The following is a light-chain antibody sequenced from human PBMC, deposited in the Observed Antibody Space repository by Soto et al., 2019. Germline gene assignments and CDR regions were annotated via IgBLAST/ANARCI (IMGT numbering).Light chain of an antibody. Sequence: QSVLTQPASLSGSPGQSITISCTGTSSDVAFYNHVSWYQQHPGKAPKLLIYEVNNRPSGVSHRFSGSKSGNTASLTISGLQAEPESDYYCSSFTSTHTYVFGTGIQVTVL. CDR3: SSFTSTHTYV. CDR2: EVN. V-gene: IGLV2-14*01. CDR1: SSDVAFYNH. J-gene: IGLJ1*01.